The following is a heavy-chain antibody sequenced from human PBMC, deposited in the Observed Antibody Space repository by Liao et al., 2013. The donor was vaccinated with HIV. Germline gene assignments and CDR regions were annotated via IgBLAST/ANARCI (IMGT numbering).Heavy chain of an antibody. J-gene: IGHJ6*03. CDR3: ARSPDFTWSGPYMDV. Sequence: QVQLQESGPGLVKPSETLSLTCAVSGGSINNHYWNWIRQPAGRGLEWIGRIYSSGNNNFNPSLKSRITMSVDTSKNQFSLKLSSVTPADTAVYYCARSPDFTWSGPYMDVWGKGTTVTVSS. CDR1: GGSINNHY. CDR2: IYSSGNN. V-gene: IGHV4-4*07. D-gene: IGHD3-3*01.